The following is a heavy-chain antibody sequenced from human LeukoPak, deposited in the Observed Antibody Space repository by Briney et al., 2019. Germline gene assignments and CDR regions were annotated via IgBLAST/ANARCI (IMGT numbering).Heavy chain of an antibody. D-gene: IGHD3-9*01. J-gene: IGHJ4*02. CDR3: ARVTLTGYYAFDY. Sequence: GGSLSLSCAASGFPFSSYNMNWVRQAPGKGLEWVSSISSTSSNIYYADSLKGRFTISRDNAKQSLYLQMNSLRAEDTAVYYCARVTLTGYYAFDYWGQGTLVTVSS. V-gene: IGHV3-21*01. CDR2: ISSTSSNI. CDR1: GFPFSSYN.